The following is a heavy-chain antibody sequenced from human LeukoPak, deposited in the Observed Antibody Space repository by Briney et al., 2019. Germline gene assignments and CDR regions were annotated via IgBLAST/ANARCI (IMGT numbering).Heavy chain of an antibody. CDR2: IIPILGIA. CDR1: GGTFSSYA. CDR3: ARDPAYYGSGSYLLSMLRVQMVGYGMDV. D-gene: IGHD3-10*01. V-gene: IGHV1-69*04. J-gene: IGHJ6*02. Sequence: SVKVSCKASGGTFSSYAISWVRQAPGQGLEWMGRIIPILGIANYAQKFQGRVTITADKSTSTAYMELSSLRSEDTAAYYCARDPAYYGSGSYLLSMLRVQMVGYGMDVWGQGTTVTVSS.